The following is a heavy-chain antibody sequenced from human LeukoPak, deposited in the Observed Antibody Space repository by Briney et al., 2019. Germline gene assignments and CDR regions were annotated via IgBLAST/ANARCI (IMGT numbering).Heavy chain of an antibody. CDR3: AKDLYGDYDFDC. CDR2: ISGGGNT. V-gene: IGHV3-23*01. CDR1: GFTFSSYA. D-gene: IGHD4-17*01. Sequence: GGSLRLSCAASGFTFSSYAMSWVRQVPGKGLEWVSVISGGGNTYYADSVKGRFTISRDNSKNTLYLQLNSLRAEDTAVYYCAKDLYGDYDFDCWGQGTLVTVSS. J-gene: IGHJ4*02.